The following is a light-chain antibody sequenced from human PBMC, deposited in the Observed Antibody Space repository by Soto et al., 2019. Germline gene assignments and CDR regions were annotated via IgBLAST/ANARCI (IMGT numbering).Light chain of an antibody. CDR1: QSISSY. Sequence: DIQMTQSPSSLSASVGDRVTITCRASQSISSYLNWYQQKPGKAPKLLIYAASSLQSGVPSRFSGSGSGTDFTLTISRLEPEDFAVYYCQHYGYPQWTFGQGTKVEIK. J-gene: IGKJ1*01. V-gene: IGKV1-39*01. CDR2: AAS. CDR3: QHYGYPQWT.